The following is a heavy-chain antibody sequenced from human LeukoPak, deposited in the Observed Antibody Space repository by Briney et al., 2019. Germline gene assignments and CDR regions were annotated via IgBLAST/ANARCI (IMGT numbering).Heavy chain of an antibody. CDR2: ISSSSSYI. J-gene: IGHJ4*02. D-gene: IGHD1-26*01. CDR1: GFTFSSYS. Sequence: GRSLRLSCAASGFTFSSYSMNWVRQAPGKGLEWVSSISSSSSYIYYADSVKGRFTISRDNAKNSLYLQMNSLRAEDTAVYYCARGGYYGSYYGDYWGQGTLVTVSS. V-gene: IGHV3-21*01. CDR3: ARGGYYGSYYGDY.